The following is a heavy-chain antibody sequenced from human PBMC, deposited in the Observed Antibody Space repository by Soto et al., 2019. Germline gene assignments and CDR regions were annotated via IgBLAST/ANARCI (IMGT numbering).Heavy chain of an antibody. D-gene: IGHD6-19*01. CDR3: TRESRDTSGWYGAFDI. V-gene: IGHV3-23*01. CDR1: GFTFSSYA. CDR2: ISGSGGST. J-gene: IGHJ3*02. Sequence: GSLRLSCAASGFTFSSYAMSWVRQAPGKGLEWVSAISGSGGSTYYADSVKGRFTISRDNSKNTLYLQMNSLRAEDTAVYYCTRESRDTSGWYGAFDIWGQGTMVTVSS.